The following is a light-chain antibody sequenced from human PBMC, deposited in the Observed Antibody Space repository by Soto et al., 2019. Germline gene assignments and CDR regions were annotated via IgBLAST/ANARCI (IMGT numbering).Light chain of an antibody. CDR3: SSYTSSSTVV. CDR1: SSDIGGYNY. CDR2: DVS. V-gene: IGLV2-14*03. J-gene: IGLJ2*01. Sequence: QWSLSQPASMSGSPGQSITISCTGTSSDIGGYNYVSWYQQHPGKAPKLMIYDVSNWPSGVSNRFSGSKSGNTASLTISGLQAEDEADYYCSSYTSSSTVVFGGGTKLTVL.